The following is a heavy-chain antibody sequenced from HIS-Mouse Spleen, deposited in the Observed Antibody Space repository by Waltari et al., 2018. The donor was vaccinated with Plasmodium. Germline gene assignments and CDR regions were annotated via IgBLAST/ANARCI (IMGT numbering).Heavy chain of an antibody. D-gene: IGHD4-17*01. J-gene: IGHJ4*02. Sequence: QVQLVQSGAEVKKPGASVKVPCKASGYTFTGSYYHWVRRAPGQGLEWMGWINPNSGGTNYAQKFQGRVTMTRDTSISTAYMELSRLRSDDTAVYYCARANDYGDYAYYFDYWGQGTLVTVSS. CDR1: GYTFTGSY. CDR2: INPNSGGT. CDR3: ARANDYGDYAYYFDY. V-gene: IGHV1-2*02.